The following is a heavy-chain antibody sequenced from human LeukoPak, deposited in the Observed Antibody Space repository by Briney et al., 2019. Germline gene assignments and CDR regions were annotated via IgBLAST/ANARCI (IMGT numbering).Heavy chain of an antibody. V-gene: IGHV6-1*01. CDR3: ARLSGSYFDFDY. Sequence: SQTLSLTCAISGDSVSSNTAAWNWIRQSPARGLEWRGRTYYRSKWYNEYAVSVKSRITINPDTSKNQFSLQLNSVTPEDTAVYYCARLSGSYFDFDYWGQGTLVTVSS. J-gene: IGHJ4*02. D-gene: IGHD1-26*01. CDR1: GDSVSSNTAA. CDR2: TYYRSKWYN.